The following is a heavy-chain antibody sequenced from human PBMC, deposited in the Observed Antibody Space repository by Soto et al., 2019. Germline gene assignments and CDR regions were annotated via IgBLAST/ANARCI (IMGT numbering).Heavy chain of an antibody. CDR2: IYPGDSDT. Sequence: GESLKISCKGSGYSFTSYWIGWVRQMPGKGLEWMGIIYPGDSDTRYSPSFQGQVTISADKSISTAYLRWSSLKASDTAMYYCAIWDVDTAMAPASDISGPATILTVS. J-gene: IGHJ3*02. D-gene: IGHD5-18*01. V-gene: IGHV5-51*01. CDR3: AIWDVDTAMAPASDI. CDR1: GYSFTSYW.